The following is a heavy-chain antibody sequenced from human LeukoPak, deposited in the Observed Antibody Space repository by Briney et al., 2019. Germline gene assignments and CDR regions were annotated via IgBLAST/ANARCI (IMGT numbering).Heavy chain of an antibody. V-gene: IGHV4-39*02. Sequence: SETLSLACTASGGSISSSSYYWGWIRQPPGKGLEWIGSIYYSGSTYYNPSLKSRVTISVDTSKNQFSLKLSSVTAADTAVYYCAREGLSYCGGDCYPWGQGTLVTVSS. J-gene: IGHJ5*02. D-gene: IGHD2-21*02. CDR2: IYYSGST. CDR1: GGSISSSSYY. CDR3: AREGLSYCGGDCYP.